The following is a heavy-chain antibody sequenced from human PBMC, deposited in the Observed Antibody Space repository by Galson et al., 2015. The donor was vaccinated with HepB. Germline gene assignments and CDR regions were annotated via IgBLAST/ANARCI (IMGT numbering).Heavy chain of an antibody. D-gene: IGHD2-2*01. Sequence: SLRLSCAASGFTFSSYAMSWVRQAPGKGLGWVSAISASAISTYYADSVKGRFTISRDNSKYTLYLQMNSLRAEDTAVYYCAKGGCSSTSCYRRAFDYWGRGTLVTVSS. CDR3: AKGGCSSTSCYRRAFDY. CDR1: GFTFSSYA. J-gene: IGHJ4*02. CDR2: ISASAIST. V-gene: IGHV3-23*01.